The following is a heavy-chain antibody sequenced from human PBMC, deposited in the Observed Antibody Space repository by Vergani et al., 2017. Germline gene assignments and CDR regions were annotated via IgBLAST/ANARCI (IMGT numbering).Heavy chain of an antibody. J-gene: IGHJ5*02. D-gene: IGHD3-3*01. CDR2: IRYEGSNK. V-gene: IGHV3-30*02. CDR3: VRGGRGHHGDFWSRIDP. Sequence: QVQLVESGGGVVQPGGSLRLSCAASGVTFSSYGMHWVRQAPGKGLEWVAFIRYEGSNKYYADSVKGRLTIYKDNTVDMLSLQMNSLRPDDTAVYYCVRGGRGHHGDFWSRIDPWGQGTLVTVSS. CDR1: GVTFSSYG.